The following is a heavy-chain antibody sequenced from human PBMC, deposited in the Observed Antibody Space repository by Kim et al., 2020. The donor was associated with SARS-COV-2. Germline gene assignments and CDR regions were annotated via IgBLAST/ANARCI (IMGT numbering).Heavy chain of an antibody. J-gene: IGHJ4*02. V-gene: IGHV3-23*01. Sequence: GGSLRLSCAASGFTFSSYAMSWVRHAPGKGLEWVSAISGSGGSTYYADSVKGRFTISRDNSKNTLYLQMNSLRAEDTAVYYCAKYEHRPGGYFDYWGQGTLVTVSS. D-gene: IGHD3-16*01. CDR3: AKYEHRPGGYFDY. CDR2: ISGSGGST. CDR1: GFTFSSYA.